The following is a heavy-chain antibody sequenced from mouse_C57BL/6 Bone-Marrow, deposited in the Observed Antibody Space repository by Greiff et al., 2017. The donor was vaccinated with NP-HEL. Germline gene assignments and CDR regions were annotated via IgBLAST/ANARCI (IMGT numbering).Heavy chain of an antibody. Sequence: VQLQQPGAELVRPGTSVKLSCKASGYTFTSYWMHWVKQRPGQGLEWIGVIDPSDSYTNYNQKFKGKATLTVDTSSSTAYMQLSSLTSEDSAVYYCARGDGYPTWFAYWGQGTLVTVSA. CDR1: GYTFTSYW. CDR2: IDPSDSYT. CDR3: ARGDGYPTWFAY. V-gene: IGHV1-59*01. D-gene: IGHD2-3*01. J-gene: IGHJ3*01.